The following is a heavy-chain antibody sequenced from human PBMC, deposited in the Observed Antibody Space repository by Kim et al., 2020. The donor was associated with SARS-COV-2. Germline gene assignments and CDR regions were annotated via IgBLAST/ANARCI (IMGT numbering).Heavy chain of an antibody. CDR3: AKDSLIMTVAGTAYFDY. CDR2: ISWNSGSI. J-gene: IGHJ4*02. Sequence: GGSLRLSCAASGFTFDDYAMHWVRQAPGKGLEWVSGISWNSGSIGYADSVKGRFTISRDNAKNSLYLQMNSLRAEDTALYYCAKDSLIMTVAGTAYFDYWGQGTLVTVSS. V-gene: IGHV3-9*01. D-gene: IGHD6-19*01. CDR1: GFTFDDYA.